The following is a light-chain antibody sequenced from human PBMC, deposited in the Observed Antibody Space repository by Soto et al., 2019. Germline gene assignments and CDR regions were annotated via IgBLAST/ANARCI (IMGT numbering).Light chain of an antibody. CDR2: DAS. CDR1: QTISNW. Sequence: DIQMTQSPSTLSASVGDRVTITCRASQTISNWLAWYQQKPGKAPKVLIFDASTLDGGVPSRFSGRRSGTDFTLTISSLQPSDFATYYCQQYNNYPLTVGGGTKVDSK. J-gene: IGKJ4*01. CDR3: QQYNNYPLT. V-gene: IGKV1-5*01.